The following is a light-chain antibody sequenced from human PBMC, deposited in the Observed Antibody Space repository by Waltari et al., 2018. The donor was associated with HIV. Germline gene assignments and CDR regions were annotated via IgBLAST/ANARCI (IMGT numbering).Light chain of an antibody. CDR2: DVP. V-gene: IGLV2-14*03. CDR1: GKDLGAFDY. J-gene: IGLJ3*02. Sequence: QSALTQPASVSGSPGQSVTVSCSGSGKDLGAFDYVSWFQQHPDKAPQLIIFDVPKRPSGISDRFSASKSGNTASLTISGLQPEDEADYFCCSYTSSDTWVFGGGTKVTVL. CDR3: CSYTSSDTWV.